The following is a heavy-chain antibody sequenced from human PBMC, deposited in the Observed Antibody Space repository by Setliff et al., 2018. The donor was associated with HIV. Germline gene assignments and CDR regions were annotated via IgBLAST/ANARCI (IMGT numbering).Heavy chain of an antibody. D-gene: IGHD2-21*02. CDR1: GYSISSRYY. J-gene: IGHJ5*02. CDR2: VYHTGST. Sequence: SETLSLTCTVSGYSISSRYYWGWIRQPPGKGLEWIGSVYHTGSTYYNPSLKSRVTISVDTSNNHFSLKLSSVTAADTAVYYCARHDCGGDCSINWFDPWGQGTLVTVSS. V-gene: IGHV4-38-2*02. CDR3: ARHDCGGDCSINWFDP.